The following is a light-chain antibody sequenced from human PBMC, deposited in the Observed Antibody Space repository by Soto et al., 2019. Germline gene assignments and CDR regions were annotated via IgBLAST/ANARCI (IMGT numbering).Light chain of an antibody. CDR2: DTF. Sequence: EIVMTQSPATLSVSPGERATLSCRASQSVSSNLAWYQQKPGQAPRLLIYDTFTRATGIPARFSAKGAGTDFTLTISSLEPEDSAVYFCQLRSDWPPTYTFGQGTNLE. CDR1: QSVSSN. V-gene: IGKV3-11*01. J-gene: IGKJ2*01. CDR3: QLRSDWPPTYT.